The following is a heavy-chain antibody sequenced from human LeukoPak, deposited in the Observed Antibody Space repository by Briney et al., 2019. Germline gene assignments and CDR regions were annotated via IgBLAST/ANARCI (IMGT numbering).Heavy chain of an antibody. CDR1: GFTFSAYA. J-gene: IGHJ4*02. Sequence: GGSLRLSCAASGFTFSAYAMSWVRQAPGKGLEWVSAITANGATTYYADSVKGRFTNSRDNSMDTLYLQMSSLRAEDTAVYYCAKRGGGGITGGLDYWGQGTLVTVSS. CDR3: AKRGGGGITGGLDY. D-gene: IGHD3-10*01. V-gene: IGHV3-23*01. CDR2: ITANGATT.